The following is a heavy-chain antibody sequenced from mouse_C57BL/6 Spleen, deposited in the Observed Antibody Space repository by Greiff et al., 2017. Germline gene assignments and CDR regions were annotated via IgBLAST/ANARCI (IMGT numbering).Heavy chain of an antibody. V-gene: IGHV6-3*01. Sequence: EVKLEESGGGLVQPGGSMKLSCVASGFTFSNYWMNWVRQSPEKGLEWVAQIRLKSDNYATHYAESVKGRFTISRDDSKSSVYLQMNNLRAEDTGIYYCTVYYGSSYLYAMDYWGQGTSVTVSS. CDR1: GFTFSNYW. CDR3: TVYYGSSYLYAMDY. J-gene: IGHJ4*01. D-gene: IGHD1-1*01. CDR2: IRLKSDNYAT.